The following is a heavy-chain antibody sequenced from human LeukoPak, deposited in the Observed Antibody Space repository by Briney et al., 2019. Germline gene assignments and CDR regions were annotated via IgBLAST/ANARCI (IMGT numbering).Heavy chain of an antibody. V-gene: IGHV4-34*01. Sequence: SETLSLTCAVYGGSFSGYYWSWIRQPPGKGLEWIGEINHSGSTNYNPSLKSRVTISVDTSKNQFSLKLSSVTAADTAVYHCARLARRSGSYYKPNWFDPWGQGTLVTVSS. CDR2: INHSGST. J-gene: IGHJ5*02. CDR1: GGSFSGYY. CDR3: ARLARRSGSYYKPNWFDP. D-gene: IGHD3-10*01.